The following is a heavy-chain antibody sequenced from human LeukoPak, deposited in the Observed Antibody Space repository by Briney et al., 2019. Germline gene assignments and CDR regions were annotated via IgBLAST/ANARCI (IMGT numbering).Heavy chain of an antibody. D-gene: IGHD6-13*01. Sequence: GGSLRLSCASSGFTFSGYGMSWIRQAPGKGLEWVSTISGSGDSTYYADSVKGRFTISRDNSENTLYLHMNSLRAEDTAVYYCAKPLHDSSIRSVGDYWGQGTLVTVSS. J-gene: IGHJ4*02. CDR3: AKPLHDSSIRSVGDY. V-gene: IGHV3-23*01. CDR2: ISGSGDST. CDR1: GFTFSGYG.